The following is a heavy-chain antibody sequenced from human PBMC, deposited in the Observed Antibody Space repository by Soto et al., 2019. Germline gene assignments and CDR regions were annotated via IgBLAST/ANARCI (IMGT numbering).Heavy chain of an antibody. CDR3: ARDPSYYGMDV. CDR2: ISPSGDST. J-gene: IGHJ6*02. Sequence: ASVKVSCKASGYTLTSYYMHWLRQAPGQGLEWMGMISPSGDSTSYAQEFQGRVTMTRATSTSTAYMELSSLRSEDTAVYYCARDPSYYGMDVWGQGTTVTV. CDR1: GYTLTSYY. V-gene: IGHV1-46*01.